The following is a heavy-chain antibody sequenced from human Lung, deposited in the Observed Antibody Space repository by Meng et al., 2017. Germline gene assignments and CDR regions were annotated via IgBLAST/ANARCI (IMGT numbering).Heavy chain of an antibody. CDR1: GYTFTSYY. CDR2: INASGGTT. D-gene: IGHD1-26*01. Sequence: QSLLAQCGVELLRPGASVKVSCKASGYTFTSYYMHWVRQAPGQGLEWMGIINASGGTTTYAQKFQGRVTMTRDTSTSTVYMELSSLRSDDTAVYYCTREMWLLGATTNWFDPWGQGTLVTVSS. J-gene: IGHJ5*02. CDR3: TREMWLLGATTNWFDP. V-gene: IGHV1-46*01.